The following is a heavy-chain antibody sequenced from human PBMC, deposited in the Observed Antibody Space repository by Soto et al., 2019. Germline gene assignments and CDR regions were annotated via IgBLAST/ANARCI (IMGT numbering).Heavy chain of an antibody. CDR3: ARQNSVYYGSGSYYNDY. V-gene: IGHV5-51*01. CDR1: GYSFTSYW. J-gene: IGHJ4*02. D-gene: IGHD3-10*01. Sequence: GESLKISCKGSGYSFTSYWIGWVRQMPGKGLEWMGIIYPGDSDTRYSPSFQDQVTISAGKSISTAYLQWSSLKASDTAMYYCARQNSVYYGSGSYYNDYWGQGTLVTVSS. CDR2: IYPGDSDT.